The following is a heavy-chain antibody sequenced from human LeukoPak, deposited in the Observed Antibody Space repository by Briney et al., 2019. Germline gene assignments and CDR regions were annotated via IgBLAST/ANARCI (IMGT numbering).Heavy chain of an antibody. V-gene: IGHV3-48*01. CDR3: ARVGEDCTNGVCYLAGYYFDY. D-gene: IGHD2-8*01. J-gene: IGHJ4*02. CDR1: GFTFSSYS. Sequence: RPGGSLRLSCAASGFTFSSYSMNWVRQAPGKGLEWVSYISSSSSTIYYADSVKGRFTISRDNAKNSLYLQMNSLRAEDTAVYCCARVGEDCTNGVCYLAGYYFDYWGQGTLVTVSS. CDR2: ISSSSSTI.